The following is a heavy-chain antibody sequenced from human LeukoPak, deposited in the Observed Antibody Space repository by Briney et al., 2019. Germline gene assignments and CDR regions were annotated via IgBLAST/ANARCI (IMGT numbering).Heavy chain of an antibody. CDR2: INHRGST. J-gene: IGHJ4*02. D-gene: IGHD5-12*01. CDR3: ARGESSGYDYSRDGNNYHYFEY. Sequence: SETLSLTCAVYGGSFSAYYWSWIRQPPGKGLEWIGEINHRGSTNYNPSLKSRVTISVDTSKNQLSLKLSSVTAADTAVYYCARGESSGYDYSRDGNNYHYFEYWGQGTLVTVSS. V-gene: IGHV4-34*01. CDR1: GGSFSAYY.